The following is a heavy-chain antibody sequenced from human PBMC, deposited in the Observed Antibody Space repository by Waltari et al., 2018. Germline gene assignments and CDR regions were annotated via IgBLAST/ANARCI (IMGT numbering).Heavy chain of an antibody. J-gene: IGHJ4*02. CDR2: ISGDSRFI. CDR1: GFTFSVYS. Sequence: EVQLVESGGGLVKPGGSLRLSCEASGFTFSVYSMNWVRQAPGKGLEWVSSISGDSRFIYYADSVNGRFTISSDDAKNSLYLQMNSLRVEDTAVYYCARDRRGYFDYWGPGTLVSVSS. CDR3: ARDRRGYFDY. V-gene: IGHV3-21*01. D-gene: IGHD3-16*01.